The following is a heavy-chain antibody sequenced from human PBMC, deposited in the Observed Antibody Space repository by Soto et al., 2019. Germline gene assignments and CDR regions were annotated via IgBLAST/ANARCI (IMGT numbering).Heavy chain of an antibody. J-gene: IGHJ4*02. CDR1: GGSFRGYY. V-gene: IGHV4-34*01. CDR2: VNHGGST. D-gene: IGHD4-17*01. CDR3: AGDLHDGDYGAAHY. Sequence: QVQLQQWGAGLLKPSETLSLTCAVYGGSFRGYYWRWFRQPPGKGLEWIGEVNHGGSTNYNPSLKRRVSMSVAPSRNQFSLKWRSVTAADTAVYYCAGDLHDGDYGAAHYWGQGTLVTVSS.